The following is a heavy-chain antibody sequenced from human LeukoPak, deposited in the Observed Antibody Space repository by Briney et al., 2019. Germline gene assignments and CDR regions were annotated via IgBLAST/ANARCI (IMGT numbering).Heavy chain of an antibody. J-gene: IGHJ3*02. CDR3: AGDAPASDYAFDI. CDR1: GGSISSYY. CDR2: IYYSGST. V-gene: IGHV4-59*01. Sequence: SETLSLTCTVSGGSISSYYWSWIRQPPGKGLEWIGYIYYSGSTNYNPSLKSRVTISVDTSKNQFSLKLSSVTAADTAVYYCAGDAPASDYAFDIWGQGTMVTVSS.